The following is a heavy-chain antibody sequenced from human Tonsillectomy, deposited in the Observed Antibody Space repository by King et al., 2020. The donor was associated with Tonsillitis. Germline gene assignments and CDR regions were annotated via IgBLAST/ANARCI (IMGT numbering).Heavy chain of an antibody. V-gene: IGHV4-31*03. D-gene: IGHD2-2*01. CDR1: GGSISSGGFY. CDR2: IYYTGST. J-gene: IGHJ1*01. CDR3: ASATCSSTTCYRPEYCQE. Sequence: QLQESGPGLVKPSQTLSLTCIVSGGSISSGGFYWSWIRQHPEKGLEWIGYIYYTGSTYYNPSLKSRITISLDTSRNQFSLNLCSVTAADTALCYCASATCSSTTCYRPEYCQEWGQGALVTVSS.